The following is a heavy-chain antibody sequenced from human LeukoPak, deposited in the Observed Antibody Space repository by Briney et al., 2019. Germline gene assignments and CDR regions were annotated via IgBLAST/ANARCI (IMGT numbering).Heavy chain of an antibody. CDR3: AKDMYYDSSGPVFDY. D-gene: IGHD3-22*01. CDR2: ISGSGGNT. CDR1: GFTFSNAW. J-gene: IGHJ4*02. V-gene: IGHV3-23*01. Sequence: GGPLRLSCAASGFTFSNAWMSWVRQAPGKGLEWVSTISGSGGNTYYADSVKGRFTISRDTSKNTLYLQMNSPRAEDTAVYYCAKDMYYDSSGPVFDYWGQGTLVTVSS.